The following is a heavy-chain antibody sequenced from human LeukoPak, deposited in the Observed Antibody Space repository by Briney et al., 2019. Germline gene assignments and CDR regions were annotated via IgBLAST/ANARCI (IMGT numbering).Heavy chain of an antibody. CDR1: GYTSSSYA. CDR2: INTNTGNP. J-gene: IGHJ4*02. CDR3: ARDQRAGATGLDY. D-gene: IGHD1-26*01. Sequence: ASVKVSCKASGYTSSSYAMNWVRQAPGQGLEWMGWINTNTGNPTYAQGFTGRFVFSLDTSVSTAYLRISSLKAEDTAVYYCARDQRAGATGLDYWGQGTLVTVSS. V-gene: IGHV7-4-1*02.